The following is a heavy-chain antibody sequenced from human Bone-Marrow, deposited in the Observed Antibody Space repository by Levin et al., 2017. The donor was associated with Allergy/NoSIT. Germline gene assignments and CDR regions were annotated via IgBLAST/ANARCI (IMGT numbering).Heavy chain of an antibody. CDR2: VWNDGRNK. J-gene: IGHJ5*02. D-gene: IGHD2/OR15-2a*01. CDR1: GFTFSSFH. CDR3: ARSTLWPWHFDP. V-gene: IGHV3-33*01. Sequence: GESLKISCTTSGFTFSSFHMHWVRQAPGEGLEWVAVVWNDGRNKYYADSVKGRFTVSRDNSKNTLYLQMDSLRAEDTAVYFCARSTLWPWHFDPWGQGTLVAVSS.